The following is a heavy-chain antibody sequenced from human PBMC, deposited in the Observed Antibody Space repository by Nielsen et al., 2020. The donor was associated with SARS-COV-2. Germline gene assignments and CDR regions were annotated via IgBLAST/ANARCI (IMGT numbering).Heavy chain of an antibody. J-gene: IGHJ3*02. CDR1: GFTFSRYS. Sequence: GGSLRLSCAPSGFTFSRYSMNWVRQAPGQGLEWVSYISSSSSTTYYANSVKGRFTISRDNAKNSLYLQMNSLRAEDTAVYYCARAPDAFDIWGQGTMVTVSS. V-gene: IGHV3-48*04. CDR2: ISSSSSTT. CDR3: ARAPDAFDI.